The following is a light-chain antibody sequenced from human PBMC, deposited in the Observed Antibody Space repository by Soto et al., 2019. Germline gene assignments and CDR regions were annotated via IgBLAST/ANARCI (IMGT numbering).Light chain of an antibody. Sequence: EIVLTQSPGTLSLSPGERATLSCRASQSVSSSYLAWYQQKPGQAPRLFIYGVSSRATGIPDRFSGSGSGTDFTLTISRLEPEDFAMYYCLHHGSSLWTFGQGTKVDIK. CDR1: QSVSSSY. CDR3: LHHGSSLWT. J-gene: IGKJ1*01. V-gene: IGKV3-20*01. CDR2: GVS.